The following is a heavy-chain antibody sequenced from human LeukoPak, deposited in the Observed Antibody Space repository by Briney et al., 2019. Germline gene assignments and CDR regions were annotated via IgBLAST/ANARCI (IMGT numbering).Heavy chain of an antibody. CDR2: ISGSGGSA. J-gene: IGHJ4*02. CDR1: RFTFSNYA. D-gene: IGHD5-12*01. CDR3: AKGRGYSGYDVDY. Sequence: PGGSLRLSCVASRFTFSNYAMDWVRQAPGKGLEWVSIISGSGGSADYADSVRGRFTISRDNSKNTLYLQMHSLRAEDTAVYYRAKGRGYSGYDVDYWGQGTLVTVSS. V-gene: IGHV3-23*01.